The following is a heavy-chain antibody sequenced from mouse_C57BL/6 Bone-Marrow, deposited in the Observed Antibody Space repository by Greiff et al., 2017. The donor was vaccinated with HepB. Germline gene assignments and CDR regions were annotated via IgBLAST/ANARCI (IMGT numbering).Heavy chain of an antibody. J-gene: IGHJ4*01. CDR2: IDPSDSYT. D-gene: IGHD2-1*01. Sequence: QVQLQQSGAELVMPGASVKLSCKASGYTFTSYCMHWVKQRPGQGLEWIGEIDPSDSYTNSNQKFKGKSTLTVDKSSSTAYMHIGSLTYECSAVYYCERGGNYGAMDYWGQGTSVTVSA. V-gene: IGHV1-69*01. CDR1: GYTFTSYC. CDR3: ERGGNYGAMDY.